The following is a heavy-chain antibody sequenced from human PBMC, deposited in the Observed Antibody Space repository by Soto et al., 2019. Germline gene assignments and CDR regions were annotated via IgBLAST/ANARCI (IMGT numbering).Heavy chain of an antibody. J-gene: IGHJ4*02. CDR2: IKADGSET. CDR1: GFSFSTYW. CDR3: AKGGHIDF. D-gene: IGHD3-16*01. V-gene: IGHV3-7*03. Sequence: EVQLVESGGGLVQPGGSLRLSCAASGFSFSTYWMSWVRQVPGAGLEWVANIKADGSETYYVDSVRGRITISRDNGKTSLFLQLNSLRAEDPAVYYCAKGGHIDFCGQGTLVTVSS.